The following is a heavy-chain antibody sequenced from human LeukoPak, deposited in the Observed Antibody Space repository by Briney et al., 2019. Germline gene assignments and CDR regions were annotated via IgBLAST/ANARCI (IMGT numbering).Heavy chain of an antibody. Sequence: GSVKVSCKASGYTFTSYGISWVRQAPGQGLEWMGWISAYNGNTNYAQKLQGRVTMTTDTSTSTACMELRSLRSDDTAVYYCARDGGYCSSTSCYSGDYYYYGMDVWGQGTTVTVSS. D-gene: IGHD2-2*01. V-gene: IGHV1-18*01. CDR2: ISAYNGNT. J-gene: IGHJ6*02. CDR3: ARDGGYCSSTSCYSGDYYYYGMDV. CDR1: GYTFTSYG.